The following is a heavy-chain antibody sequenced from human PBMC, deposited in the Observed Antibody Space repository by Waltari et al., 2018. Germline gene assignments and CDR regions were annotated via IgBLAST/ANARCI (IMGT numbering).Heavy chain of an antibody. V-gene: IGHV3-48*03. CDR2: ISSSGTSI. CDR1: GFTFTTYE. CDR3: ARAAITGTGFDF. J-gene: IGHJ4*02. Sequence: EMQLVESGGGLVQPGGSLRLSCAASGFTFTTYEMNWVRQGPGKGLEWISYISSSGTSIYYADSVKGRFTISRDNAQDSLYLQMNSLRAEDTAVYYCARAAITGTGFDFWGQGSLVTVSS. D-gene: IGHD1-20*01.